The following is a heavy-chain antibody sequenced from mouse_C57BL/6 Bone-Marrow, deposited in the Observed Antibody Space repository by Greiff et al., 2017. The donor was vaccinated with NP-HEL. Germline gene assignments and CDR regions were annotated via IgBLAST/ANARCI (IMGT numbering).Heavy chain of an antibody. D-gene: IGHD1-1*01. CDR2: IDPSDSYT. V-gene: IGHV1-50*01. J-gene: IGHJ4*01. CDR3: AVVATGAMDY. Sequence: QVQLQQSGAELVKPGASVKLSCKASGYTFTSYWMQWVKQRPGKGLEWIGEIDPSDSYTNYIQKFKGQATLTVDTSSSTAYMQLSSLTSEDTAVYYCAVVATGAMDYWGQGTSVTVSS. CDR1: GYTFTSYW.